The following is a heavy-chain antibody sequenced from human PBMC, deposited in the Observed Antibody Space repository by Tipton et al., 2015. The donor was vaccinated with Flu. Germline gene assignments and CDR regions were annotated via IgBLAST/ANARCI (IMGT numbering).Heavy chain of an antibody. CDR2: TYHNGDT. CDR1: GYSITSSNW. J-gene: IGHJ4*02. D-gene: IGHD3-10*02. Sequence: VKPSDTLSLTCAVSGYSITSSNWWGWIRQPPGKRLEWIGYTYHNGDTYYDPSLKRRLTMSIDTSKNQFSMKLTSVTAVDTAVYYCARLSYYDVDLKNFYFDYWGQGALVTVSS. V-gene: IGHV4-28*01. CDR3: ARLSYYDVDLKNFYFDY.